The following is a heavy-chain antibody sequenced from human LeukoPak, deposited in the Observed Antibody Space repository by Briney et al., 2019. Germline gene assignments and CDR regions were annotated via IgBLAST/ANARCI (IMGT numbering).Heavy chain of an antibody. J-gene: IGHJ4*02. CDR2: INPSTGGT. CDR3: ARDHDWGYLDY. D-gene: IGHD7-27*01. CDR1: GYTFTGYY. V-gene: IGHV1-2*06. Sequence: ASVKASCKASGYTFTGYYIHWVRQAPGQGLEWMGRINPSTGGTNYAQSFQGRVTMTRDTSISTAYMEVSGLRSDDTAVYYCARDHDWGYLDYWGQGTLVTVSS.